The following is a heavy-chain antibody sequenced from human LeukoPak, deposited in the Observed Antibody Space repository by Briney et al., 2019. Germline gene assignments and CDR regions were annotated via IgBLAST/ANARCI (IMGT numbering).Heavy chain of an antibody. CDR1: GYSFTTYV. J-gene: IGHJ5*02. D-gene: IGHD6-6*01. CDR2: ISAYNGNT. CDR3: ARDMIAARPNWFDP. Sequence: ASVKVSCKATGYSFTTYVISWVQQAAGQGLEWMGWISAYNGNTNYAQMLQGRVTMTTDTSTSTAYMELRSLRYDDTAVYYGARDMIAARPNWFDPWGQGTLVTVPS. V-gene: IGHV1-18*01.